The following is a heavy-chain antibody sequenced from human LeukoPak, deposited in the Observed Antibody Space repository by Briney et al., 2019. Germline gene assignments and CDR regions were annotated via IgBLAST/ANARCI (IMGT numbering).Heavy chain of an antibody. CDR3: ATSSGAQLDAFDI. D-gene: IGHD3-22*01. CDR2: TYYRSKWYN. V-gene: IGHV6-1*01. CDR1: GDSVSSNSAA. Sequence: SQTLSLTCAISGDSVSSNSAAWHWIRQSPSRGLEWLGRTYYRSKWYNDYAVSVKSRITINPDTSKNQFSLQLNSVTPEDTAVYYCATSSGAQLDAFDIWGQGTMVTVSS. J-gene: IGHJ3*02.